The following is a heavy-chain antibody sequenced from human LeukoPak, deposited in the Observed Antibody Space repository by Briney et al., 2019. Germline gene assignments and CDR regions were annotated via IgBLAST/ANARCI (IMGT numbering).Heavy chain of an antibody. V-gene: IGHV1-69*05. D-gene: IGHD6-19*01. CDR3: ARGTVAEYYFDY. J-gene: IGHJ4*02. Sequence: GASVKVSCRASGGTFSSYAISWVRQAPGQGLVWMGGIIPIFGTANYAQKFQGRVTITTDESTSTAYMELSSLRSEDTAVYYCARGTVAEYYFDYWGQGTLVTVSS. CDR1: GGTFSSYA. CDR2: IIPIFGTA.